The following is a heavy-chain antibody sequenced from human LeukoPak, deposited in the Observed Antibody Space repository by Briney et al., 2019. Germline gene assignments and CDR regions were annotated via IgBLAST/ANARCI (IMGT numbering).Heavy chain of an antibody. CDR2: INPHSGGT. CDR3: ARVYRQYGGFDI. J-gene: IGHJ3*02. V-gene: IGHV1-2*02. Sequence: ASVRVSCKVFGFTFTSYYFHCVRQAPGQGLEYMGWINPHSGGTNYAPKFRGKVTMTSDTSTDTAYLEVDSLTSDDTAVYYCARVYRQYGGFDIWGQGTLVIVSS. D-gene: IGHD4/OR15-4a*01. CDR1: GFTFTSYY.